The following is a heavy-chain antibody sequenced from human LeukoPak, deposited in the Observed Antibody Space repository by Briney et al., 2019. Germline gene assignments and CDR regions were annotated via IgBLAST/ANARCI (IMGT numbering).Heavy chain of an antibody. V-gene: IGHV3-21*01. Sequence: GGSLRLSCAASGFTFSSYSMNWVRQAPGKGLEWVSSISSSSSYIYYADSVKGRFTISRDNAKNSLYLQMNSLRAEDTAVYYCAKSLSSGTLLDYWGQGTLVTVSS. CDR1: GFTFSSYS. D-gene: IGHD6-19*01. CDR3: AKSLSSGTLLDY. CDR2: ISSSSSYI. J-gene: IGHJ4*02.